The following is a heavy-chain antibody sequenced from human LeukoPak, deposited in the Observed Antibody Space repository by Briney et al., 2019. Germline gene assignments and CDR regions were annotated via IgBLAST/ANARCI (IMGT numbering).Heavy chain of an antibody. V-gene: IGHV1-2*02. Sequence: ASVKVSCKASGYTFTGYYVHWVRQAPGQGLEWMGWINPNTGGTNYAQKFQGRVTMTKDTSTNAAYMELNKLTSDDTAVYCGRGNKSFDPWGQGTLVTVSS. CDR1: GYTFTGYY. CDR2: INPNTGGT. J-gene: IGHJ5*02. CDR3: RGNKSFDP. D-gene: IGHD2-21*01.